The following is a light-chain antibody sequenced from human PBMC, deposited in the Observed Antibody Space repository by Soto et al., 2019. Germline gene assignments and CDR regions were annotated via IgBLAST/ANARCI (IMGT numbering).Light chain of an antibody. J-gene: IGLJ2*01. CDR1: SADVGGYNF. CDR2: DVS. Sequence: QSALTQPASVSGSPGQSITISCTGTSADVGGYNFVSWYQHHPGKAPKLMIYDVSNRPSGVSSRFSGSKSANTASLTISGLQAEDDADYYCSSYTSSRTHVVFGGGTQLTVL. V-gene: IGLV2-14*03. CDR3: SSYTSSRTHVV.